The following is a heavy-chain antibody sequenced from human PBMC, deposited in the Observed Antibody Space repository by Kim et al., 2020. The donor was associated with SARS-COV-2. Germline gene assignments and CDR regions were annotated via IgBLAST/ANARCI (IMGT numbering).Heavy chain of an antibody. CDR3: IREASEYSTRPLVNGY. CDR2: ITSGGKK. D-gene: IGHD4-4*01. Sequence: GGSLRLSCVSSGYVVNSNDMAWVRQAPGKRLEWVAAITSGGKKYYADSMEGRFVISRDNFRNTLYLQMTGLRIEDTAMYFCIREASEYSTRPLVNGYWGQGTLVAVSS. J-gene: IGHJ4*02. CDR1: GYVVNSND. V-gene: IGHV3-66*01.